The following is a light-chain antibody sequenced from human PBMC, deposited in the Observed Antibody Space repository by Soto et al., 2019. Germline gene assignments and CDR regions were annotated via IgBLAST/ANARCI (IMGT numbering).Light chain of an antibody. CDR1: SSDVGGYSY. CDR3: ASYTTSSTYV. J-gene: IGLJ1*01. CDR2: DVS. V-gene: IGLV2-14*01. Sequence: HSVLTQPASVSGFPGQSIAISCTRTSSDVGGYSYVSWYQQQPGKAPKLVISDVSNRPSGVSDRFSGSKSGNTASLTISGLQTEDEADYYCASYTTSSTYVFGTGTKVTVL.